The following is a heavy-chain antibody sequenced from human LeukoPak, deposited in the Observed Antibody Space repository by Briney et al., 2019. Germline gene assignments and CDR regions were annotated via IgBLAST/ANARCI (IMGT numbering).Heavy chain of an antibody. Sequence: SETLSLTCTVSGGSISSSSYYWGWIRQPPGKGLEWIGSIYYSGSTYYNPSLKSRVTISVDTPKNQLSLKLSSVTAADTAVYYCARTRYYYNSRSYGAPYYFDYWGQGTLVTVSS. CDR3: ARTRYYYNSRSYGAPYYFDY. D-gene: IGHD3-10*01. CDR1: GGSISSSSYY. J-gene: IGHJ4*02. V-gene: IGHV4-39*01. CDR2: IYYSGST.